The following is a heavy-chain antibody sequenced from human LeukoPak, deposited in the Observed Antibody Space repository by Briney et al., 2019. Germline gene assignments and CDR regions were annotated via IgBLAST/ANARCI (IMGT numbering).Heavy chain of an antibody. D-gene: IGHD6-19*01. J-gene: IGHJ4*02. V-gene: IGHV3-21*01. CDR3: ARQDSSGWSQDY. Sequence: VKPGGFLRLSCAASGFTFSSYSMNWVRQAPGKGLEWVSSISSSSSYIYYADSVKGRFTISRDNAKNSLYLQMNSLRAEDTAVYYCARQDSSGWSQDYWGQGTLVTVSS. CDR1: GFTFSSYS. CDR2: ISSSSSYI.